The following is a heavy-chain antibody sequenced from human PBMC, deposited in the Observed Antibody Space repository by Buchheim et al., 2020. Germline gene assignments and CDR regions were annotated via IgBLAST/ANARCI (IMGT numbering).Heavy chain of an antibody. CDR1: GGSFSGYY. CDR2: INHSGST. V-gene: IGHV4-34*01. D-gene: IGHD6-6*01. CDR3: ARGGIAARRVGTADY. J-gene: IGHJ4*02. Sequence: QVQLQQWGAGLLKPSETLSLTCAVYGGSFSGYYWSWIRQPPGKGLEWIGEINHSGSTNYNPSLKSRVTISVVTSKNQFSLKLSSVTAADTAVYYCARGGIAARRVGTADYWGQGTL.